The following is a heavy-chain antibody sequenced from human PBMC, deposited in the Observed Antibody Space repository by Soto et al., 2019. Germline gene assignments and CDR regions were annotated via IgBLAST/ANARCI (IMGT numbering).Heavy chain of an antibody. J-gene: IGHJ6*02. Sequence: ASVKVSCKASGGTFSSYAISWVRQAPGQGLEWMGGIIPIFGTANYAQKFQGRVTITADKSTSTAYMELSSLRSEDTAVYYCARDHGQAGVRGVPLQAYHYYGMDVWGQGTTVTVSS. V-gene: IGHV1-69*06. D-gene: IGHD3-10*01. CDR3: ARDHGQAGVRGVPLQAYHYYGMDV. CDR2: IIPIFGTA. CDR1: GGTFSSYA.